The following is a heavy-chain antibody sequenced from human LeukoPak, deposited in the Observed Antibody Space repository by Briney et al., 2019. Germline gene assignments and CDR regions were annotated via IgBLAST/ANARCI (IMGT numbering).Heavy chain of an antibody. CDR2: INPSSGGT. D-gene: IGHD3-22*01. V-gene: IGHV1-2*02. CDR3: ARGTYYYDSFDY. CDR1: GYTFTGYY. Sequence: ASVKVSCKASGYTFTGYYMHWVRQAPGQGLEWMGWINPSSGGTNYAQKFQGRVTMTRDTSISTAYMELSRLRSDDTAVYYCARGTYYYDSFDYWGQGTLVTVSS. J-gene: IGHJ4*02.